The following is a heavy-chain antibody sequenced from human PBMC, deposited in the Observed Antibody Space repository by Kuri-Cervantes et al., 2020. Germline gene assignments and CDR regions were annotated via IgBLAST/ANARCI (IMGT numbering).Heavy chain of an antibody. J-gene: IGHJ4*02. D-gene: IGHD2-15*01. CDR1: GFTFNNNW. V-gene: IGHV3-23*01. CDR2: ISGSGGST. CDR3: AKDLMMGFYCGGGNCYNDY. Sequence: GGSLRLSCSAPGFTFNNNWMHWVRQAPGKGLEWVSAISGSGGSTYYVDSVKGRFTISRDNSKNVLYLQMNSLRAEDTAVYYCAKDLMMGFYCGGGNCYNDYWGQGTLVTVSS.